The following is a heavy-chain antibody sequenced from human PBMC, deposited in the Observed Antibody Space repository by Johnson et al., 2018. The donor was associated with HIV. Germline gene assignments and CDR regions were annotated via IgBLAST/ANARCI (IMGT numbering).Heavy chain of an antibody. CDR3: AKMVHGEPPWAFDI. CDR1: GFTFSSYG. CDR2: IRYDGSNK. D-gene: IGHD4-17*01. V-gene: IGHV3-30*02. J-gene: IGHJ3*02. Sequence: QVQLVESGGGLVQPGRSLRLSCAASGFTFSSYGMHWVRQAPGKGLEWVAFIRYDGSNKYYADSVKGRFTISRDNSKNTLYLQMNSLRAEDTAVYYCAKMVHGEPPWAFDIWGQGTMVTVSS.